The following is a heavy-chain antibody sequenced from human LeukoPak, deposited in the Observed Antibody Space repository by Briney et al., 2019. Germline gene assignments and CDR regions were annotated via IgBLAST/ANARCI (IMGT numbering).Heavy chain of an antibody. CDR3: ASGIAAAATYDYYYGLDV. J-gene: IGHJ6*02. D-gene: IGHD6-25*01. CDR2: IYYSGST. Sequence: SETLSLTCTVSGGSISSSSYYWGWIRQPPGKGLEWIGSIYYSGSTYYNPSLKSRVTISVDTSKNQFSLKLSSVTAADTAVYYCASGIAAAATYDYYYGLDVWGQGTTVTVSS. CDR1: GGSISSSSYY. V-gene: IGHV4-39*01.